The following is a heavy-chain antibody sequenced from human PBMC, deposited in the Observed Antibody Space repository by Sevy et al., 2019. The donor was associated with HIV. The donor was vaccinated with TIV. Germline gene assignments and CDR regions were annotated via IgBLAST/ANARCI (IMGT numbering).Heavy chain of an antibody. V-gene: IGHV3-23*01. D-gene: IGHD4-17*01. Sequence: GGSLRLSCAASGFTFSSYAMSWVRQAPGKGLEWVSAIRGSGGSTYYADSVKGRFTLSRDNSKNTLYLQMNSLRAEDTAVYYCAKGAGDYTFLDFDYWGQGTLVTVSS. J-gene: IGHJ4*02. CDR2: IRGSGGST. CDR1: GFTFSSYA. CDR3: AKGAGDYTFLDFDY.